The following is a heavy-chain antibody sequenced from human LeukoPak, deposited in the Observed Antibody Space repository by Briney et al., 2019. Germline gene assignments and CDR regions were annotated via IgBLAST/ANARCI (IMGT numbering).Heavy chain of an antibody. CDR2: ISRSGDNT. CDR1: GFTFSSYA. V-gene: IGHV3-23*01. CDR3: AKGNTMYTAYYFDY. Sequence: GGSLRLSCAASGFTFSSYAMSWVRQAPGKGLEWVSVISRSGDNTYYADSVKGRFTISRDNSKNTLYLQMNSLRAEDTAVYYCAKGNTMYTAYYFDYWGQGTLVTVSS. D-gene: IGHD3-10*02. J-gene: IGHJ4*02.